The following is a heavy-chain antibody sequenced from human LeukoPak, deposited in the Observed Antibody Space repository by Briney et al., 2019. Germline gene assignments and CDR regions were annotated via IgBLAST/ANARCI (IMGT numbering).Heavy chain of an antibody. CDR3: ATGRVTYYYDSSGYTTPTFSYDY. D-gene: IGHD3-22*01. Sequence: ASVKVSCKASGYTFTSYSITWVRQAPGQGLEWMGWISANSGNTNYAQKLQGRATMTTDTSTSTAYMELRSLRSDDTAVYCCATGRVTYYYDSSGYTTPTFSYDYWGQGTLVTVSS. V-gene: IGHV1-18*01. J-gene: IGHJ4*02. CDR2: ISANSGNT. CDR1: GYTFTSYS.